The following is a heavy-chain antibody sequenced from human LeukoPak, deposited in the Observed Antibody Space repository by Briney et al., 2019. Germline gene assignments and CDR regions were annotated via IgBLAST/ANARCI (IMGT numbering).Heavy chain of an antibody. D-gene: IGHD3-3*01. CDR1: GFTFGSYA. Sequence: GGSLRLSCAASGFTFGSYAMSWVRQAPGKGLEWVSAISGSGGSTYYADSVKGRFTISRDNSKNTLYLQMNSLRAEDTAVYYCAKLHGDFWSSRAFDYWGQGTLVTVSS. J-gene: IGHJ4*02. CDR3: AKLHGDFWSSRAFDY. V-gene: IGHV3-23*01. CDR2: ISGSGGST.